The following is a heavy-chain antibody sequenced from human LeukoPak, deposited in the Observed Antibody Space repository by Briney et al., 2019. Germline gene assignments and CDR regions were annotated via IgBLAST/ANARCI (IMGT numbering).Heavy chain of an antibody. V-gene: IGHV4-34*01. CDR2: INHSGST. D-gene: IGHD3-16*02. CDR1: GGSFSGYY. Sequence: PSETLSLTCAVYGGSFSGYYWSWIRQPPGKGLEWIGEINHSGSTNYNPSLKSRVTISVDTSKNQFSLKLSSVTAADTAVYYWARGNYYVWGSYRYGFDPWGQGTLVTVSS. CDR3: ARGNYYVWGSYRYGFDP. J-gene: IGHJ5*02.